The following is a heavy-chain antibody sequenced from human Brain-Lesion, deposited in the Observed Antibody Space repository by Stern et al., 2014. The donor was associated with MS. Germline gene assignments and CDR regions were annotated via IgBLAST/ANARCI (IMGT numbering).Heavy chain of an antibody. Sequence: VQLVESGPGLVKPSETLSLTCTVSGGSISSSSYYWGWIRQPPGKGLEWIGSIYYRGSTYYNPVLKSRVTLSMGTSRNQFSLRLSSVTAADTAVYFCAKLWLGELPESPFDYWGQGTLVTVSS. V-gene: IGHV4-39*01. J-gene: IGHJ4*02. D-gene: IGHD3-10*01. CDR1: GGSISSSSYY. CDR3: AKLWLGELPESPFDY. CDR2: IYYRGST.